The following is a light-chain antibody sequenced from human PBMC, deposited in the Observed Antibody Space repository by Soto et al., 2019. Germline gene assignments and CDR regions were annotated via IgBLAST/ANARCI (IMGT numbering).Light chain of an antibody. CDR1: QSVSSSY. Sequence: IVLTQSPGTLPLSPGERATLSCRASQSVSSSYLVWYQQKLCQAPRLLIYGTSARSTGIPDRCSGSGSGSDFSPTISRLAPEDFAVYYDQQYDSSPPTTFGPGTKVDIK. CDR2: GTS. CDR3: QQYDSSPPTT. V-gene: IGKV3-20*01. J-gene: IGKJ3*01.